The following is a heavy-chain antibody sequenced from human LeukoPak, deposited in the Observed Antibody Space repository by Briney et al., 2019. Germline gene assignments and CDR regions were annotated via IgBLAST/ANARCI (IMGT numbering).Heavy chain of an antibody. CDR2: IYPSGGST. Sequence: GASVKVSCKASGYTFTKYYMHWVRQAPGQGLEWMGIIYPSGGSTRYAQKFQGRVTMTRNTSISTAYMELSSLRSEDTAVYYCARLMVRGVVIPTNWFDPWGQGTLVTVSS. CDR1: GYTFTKYY. V-gene: IGHV1-46*01. J-gene: IGHJ5*02. D-gene: IGHD3-10*01. CDR3: ARLMVRGVVIPTNWFDP.